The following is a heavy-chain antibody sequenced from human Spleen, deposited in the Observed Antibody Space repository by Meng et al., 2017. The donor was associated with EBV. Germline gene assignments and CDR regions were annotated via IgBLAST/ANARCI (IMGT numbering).Heavy chain of an antibody. J-gene: IGHJ4*02. V-gene: IGHV1-69*12. CDR2: LIPMFGAP. Sequence: QGRVVQSGAGVKRPGSSVKVACKPSGGPFSSVAISWVRQAPGQGLEWLGGLIPMFGAPNYAQKFQGRVTITADESTSTHYMELSSLRSEDTAVYYCASESGRGYTPDYWGQGTLVTASS. CDR3: ASESGRGYTPDY. D-gene: IGHD3-10*01. CDR1: GGPFSSVA.